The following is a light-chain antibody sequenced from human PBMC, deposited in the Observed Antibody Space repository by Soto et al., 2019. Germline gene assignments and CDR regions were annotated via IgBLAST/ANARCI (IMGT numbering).Light chain of an antibody. CDR3: MQALQTLPIT. V-gene: IGKV2-28*01. Sequence: DIVITHSPLSLPVTPGEPASISCRSSQSLLHSNGYNYLDWYLQKPGQSPQLLIYLGSNRASGVPDRFSGSGSGTDFTLKISRVEAEDVGVYYCMQALQTLPITLGQGTRLEIK. CDR2: LGS. CDR1: QSLLHSNGYNY. J-gene: IGKJ5*01.